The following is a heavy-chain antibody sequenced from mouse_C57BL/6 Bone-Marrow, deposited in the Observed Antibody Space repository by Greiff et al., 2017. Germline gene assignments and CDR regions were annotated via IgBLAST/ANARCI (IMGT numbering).Heavy chain of an antibody. V-gene: IGHV1-81*01. CDR2: IYPRSGNT. CDR3: ARGVWRFAY. Sequence: QVQLKQSGAELARPGASVKLSCKASGYTFTSYGISWVKQRTGQGLEWIGEIYPRSGNTYYNEKFKGKATLTADKSSRTAYMELRSLTSEDSAVYFCARGVWRFAYWGQGTLVTVSA. J-gene: IGHJ3*01. CDR1: GYTFTSYG.